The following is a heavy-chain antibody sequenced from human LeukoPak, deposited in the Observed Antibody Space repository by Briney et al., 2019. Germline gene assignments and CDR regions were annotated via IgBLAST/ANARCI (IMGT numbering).Heavy chain of an antibody. CDR3: AKVVTAVQYVDY. D-gene: IGHD2-21*02. CDR1: GGSISSLTFY. V-gene: IGHV4-39*01. J-gene: IGHJ4*02. Sequence: SETLSLTCTVSGGSISSLTFYGGWIRQPPGKGLEWIGSIYYSGSTYYNPSLKSRVTMSADTSKNQFSLRLSSVTAPDTAVYYCAKVVTAVQYVDYWGQGTLVTVSS. CDR2: IYYSGST.